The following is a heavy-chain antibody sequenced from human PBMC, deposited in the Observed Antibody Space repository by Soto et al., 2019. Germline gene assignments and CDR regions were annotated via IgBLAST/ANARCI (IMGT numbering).Heavy chain of an antibody. CDR2: ISGYNGNT. CDR1: GYTFTSDG. J-gene: IGHJ6*02. V-gene: IGHV1-18*04. CDR3: ARDAHCRGAPRCRAMDV. D-gene: IGHD2-21*01. Sequence: QVQLVQSGAEVKQPGASVNVSCKASGYTFTSDGVSWVLQAPGQRLEWMGWISGYNGNTNYAQRFRDRVTLTTDTSTSTAYMELRSLRSDASAVYYCARDAHCRGAPRCRAMDVWGPETTITVSS.